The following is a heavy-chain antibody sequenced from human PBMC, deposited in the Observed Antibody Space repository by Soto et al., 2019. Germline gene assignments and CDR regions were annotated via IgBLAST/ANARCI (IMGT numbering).Heavy chain of an antibody. V-gene: IGHV3-21*01. D-gene: IGHD3-22*01. CDR2: ISSSSSYI. CDR1: GFTFSSYS. Sequence: GGSLRLSCAASGFTFSSYSMNWVRQAPGKGLERVSSISSSSSYIYYADSVKGRFTISRDNAKNSLYLQMNSLRAEDTAVYYCARDRYYYDRSGYNYYYYYGMDVWGQGTTVTVSS. J-gene: IGHJ6*02. CDR3: ARDRYYYDRSGYNYYYYYGMDV.